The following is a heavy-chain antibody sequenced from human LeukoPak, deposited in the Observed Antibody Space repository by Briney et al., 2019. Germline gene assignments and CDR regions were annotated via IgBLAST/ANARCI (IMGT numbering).Heavy chain of an antibody. CDR2: INPNSGGT. D-gene: IGHD6-13*01. CDR1: GYTFTGYY. Sequence: ASVKVSCKASGYTFTGYYVHWVRQAPGQGLEWMGWINPNSGGTNYAQKFQGRVTMTRDTSISTAYMELSRLRSDDTAVYYCARELYSSSWEGRENWFDPWGQGTLVTVSS. CDR3: ARELYSSSWEGRENWFDP. V-gene: IGHV1-2*02. J-gene: IGHJ5*02.